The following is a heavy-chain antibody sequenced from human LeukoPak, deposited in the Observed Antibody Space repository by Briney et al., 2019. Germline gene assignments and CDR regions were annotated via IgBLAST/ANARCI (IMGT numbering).Heavy chain of an antibody. CDR3: AKSLLGIAFDI. Sequence: GGSLRLSCAASGFTFDDYGMSWVRQAPGKGLEWVSGINWNGGSTGYAVSVKGRFTISRDNAKNSLYLQMNSLRAEDTALYYCAKSLLGIAFDIWGQGTMVTVSS. J-gene: IGHJ3*02. V-gene: IGHV3-20*04. CDR2: INWNGGST. CDR1: GFTFDDYG. D-gene: IGHD1-26*01.